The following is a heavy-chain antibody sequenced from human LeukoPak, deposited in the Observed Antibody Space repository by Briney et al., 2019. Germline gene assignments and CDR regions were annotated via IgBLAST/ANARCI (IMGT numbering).Heavy chain of an antibody. V-gene: IGHV3-23*01. CDR1: GFTFSSYG. J-gene: IGHJ4*02. CDR3: ARDRRQFDY. D-gene: IGHD1-1*01. CDR2: ISGSGGTT. Sequence: PGGSLRLSCAASGFTFSSYGMSWVRQAPGKGLEWVSDISGSGGTTYYADSVKGRFTISRDNSKNTLYLQMNSLRVDGTAVYYCARDRRQFDYWGQGTLASVSS.